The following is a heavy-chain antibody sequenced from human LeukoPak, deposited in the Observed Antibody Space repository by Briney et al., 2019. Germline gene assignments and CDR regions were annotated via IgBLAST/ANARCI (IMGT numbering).Heavy chain of an antibody. Sequence: KAGGSLRLSCAASGFTFSDHYMNWVRQAPGKGLEWVSSISSSSSYIYYADSVKGRFTISRDNAKNSLYLQMNSLRAEDTAVYYCASVVPAAGDDYYYGMDVWGKGTTVTVSS. CDR2: ISSSSSYI. D-gene: IGHD2-2*01. J-gene: IGHJ6*04. CDR3: ASVVPAAGDDYYYGMDV. V-gene: IGHV3-21*01. CDR1: GFTFSDHY.